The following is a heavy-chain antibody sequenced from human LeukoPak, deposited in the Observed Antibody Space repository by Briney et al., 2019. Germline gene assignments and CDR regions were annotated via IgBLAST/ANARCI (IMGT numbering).Heavy chain of an antibody. CDR1: GFTFSNYD. V-gene: IGHV3-13*01. CDR3: ARGRFVLVPSLERWYFDL. D-gene: IGHD2-8*02. CDR2: IGTEGDT. J-gene: IGHJ2*01. Sequence: GGSLRLSCAASGFTFSNYDMHWVRQATGKGLEWVSGIGTEGDTFYPDSIKGRFTISRANAKNSFYLQMNSQRDGAPAVYYCARGRFVLVPSLERWYFDLWGRGPLVTVSS.